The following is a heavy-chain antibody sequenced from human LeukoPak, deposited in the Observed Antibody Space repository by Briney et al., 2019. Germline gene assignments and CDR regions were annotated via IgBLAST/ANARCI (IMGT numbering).Heavy chain of an antibody. Sequence: PGGSLRLSCAASGFTFSSYAMSWVRHAPGKGLEWVSAISGSGGSTYYADSVKGRFTISRDNSKNTLYLQMNSLRAEDPAVYYCAKEDSLGGNYDYWGQGTLVTVSS. CDR3: AKEDSLGGNYDY. CDR1: GFTFSSYA. CDR2: ISGSGGST. V-gene: IGHV3-23*01. D-gene: IGHD3-16*01. J-gene: IGHJ4*02.